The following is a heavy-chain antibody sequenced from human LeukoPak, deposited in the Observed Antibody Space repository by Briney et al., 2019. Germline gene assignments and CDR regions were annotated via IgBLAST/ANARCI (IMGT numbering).Heavy chain of an antibody. Sequence: GGSLRLSCAASGFTVSSNYMSWVRQAPGKGLEWVSVIYSGGSTDYADSVKGRFTISIDNSKNTLYLQMNSLRAEDSAVFYCARALEAAAGFDYWGQGTLVSVSS. J-gene: IGHJ4*02. CDR2: IYSGGST. CDR1: GFTVSSNY. V-gene: IGHV3-53*01. CDR3: ARALEAAAGFDY. D-gene: IGHD6-13*01.